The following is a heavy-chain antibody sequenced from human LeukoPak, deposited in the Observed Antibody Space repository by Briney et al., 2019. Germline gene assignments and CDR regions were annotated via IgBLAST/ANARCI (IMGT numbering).Heavy chain of an antibody. CDR3: ARDLAYGDMDV. D-gene: IGHD4-17*01. Sequence: PGGSLRLSCVGSGFIFTDYYINWIRQAPGKGLEWVAYMSSGGATIKYADSVKGRFTMSRDNAKSSVFLQMSSLTAEDTALYYCARDLAYGDMDVWGTGTTVTVSS. V-gene: IGHV3-11*01. J-gene: IGHJ6*03. CDR2: MSSGGATI. CDR1: GFIFTDYY.